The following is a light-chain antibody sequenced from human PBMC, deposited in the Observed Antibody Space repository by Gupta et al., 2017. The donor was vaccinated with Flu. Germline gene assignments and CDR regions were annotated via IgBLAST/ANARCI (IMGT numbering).Light chain of an antibody. J-gene: IGLJ1*01. V-gene: IGLV2-8*01. Sequence: QSALTQPPSASGSPGQSVTISCTGTNSDVGGYNYVSWYQHHPGKAPKLIIYEVSKRPSGVPDRFSGSKSGNTASLTVSGLQADDEADYYCSSYAGSNNLRVFGTGTMVTVL. CDR2: EVS. CDR1: NSDVGGYNY. CDR3: SSYAGSNNLRV.